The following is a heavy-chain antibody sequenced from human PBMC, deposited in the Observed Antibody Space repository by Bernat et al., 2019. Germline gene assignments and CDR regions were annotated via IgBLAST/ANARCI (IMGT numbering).Heavy chain of an antibody. Sequence: EVQLVESGGGLVKPGGSLRLSCAASGFTFSNAWMSWVRQAPGKGLEWVGRIKSKTDGGTTDYAAPVKGRFTISRDDSKNTLYLQMNSLKTEDTAVYYCTREGRMYYDILTGYHYFDYWGQGTLVTVSS. D-gene: IGHD3-9*01. V-gene: IGHV3-15*01. CDR2: IKSKTDGGTT. CDR3: TREGRMYYDILTGYHYFDY. J-gene: IGHJ4*02. CDR1: GFTFSNAW.